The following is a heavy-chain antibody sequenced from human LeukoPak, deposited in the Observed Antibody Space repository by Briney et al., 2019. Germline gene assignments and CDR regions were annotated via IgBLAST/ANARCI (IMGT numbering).Heavy chain of an antibody. CDR3: ASAPNENYFDF. V-gene: IGHV3-7*01. CDR1: GFTFSSYW. J-gene: IGHJ4*02. Sequence: AGGSLRLSCAASGFTFSSYWMSWVRQAPGKGLEWVANINQDGSAKDYRGSVEGRFTISRDNAKNSLYLQMNSLTAEDTAVYFCASAPNENYFDFWGQGTLVTVSS. CDR2: INQDGSAK.